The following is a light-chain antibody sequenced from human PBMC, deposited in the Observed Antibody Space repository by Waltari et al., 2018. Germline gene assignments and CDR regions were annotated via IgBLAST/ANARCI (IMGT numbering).Light chain of an antibody. CDR3: QQAYSFPFT. CDR1: QDVSIY. CDR2: SAS. V-gene: IGKV1-12*01. J-gene: IGKJ3*01. Sequence: DIQMTQSPSSVSASVGDRVTIPCRASQDVSIYLAWYQQKPGKAPKFLIYSASSLQGGVPSRFIGSASGTNFTLTIDSLQPEDFATYYCQQAYSFPFTFGPGTKLDIK.